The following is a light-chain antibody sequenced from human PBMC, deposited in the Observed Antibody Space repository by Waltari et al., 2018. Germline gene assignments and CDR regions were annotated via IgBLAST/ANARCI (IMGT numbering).Light chain of an antibody. Sequence: DIVMTQSPDSLAVSLGERATINCKSSQSVVYSSNNKNYLAWYQQKPGQPPKLLIYWASARESGVPDRFSGSGSETDFTLTSGSLQAEDVAVYYCQQYYSTPWTFGQGTKVEIK. CDR3: QQYYSTPWT. V-gene: IGKV4-1*01. J-gene: IGKJ1*01. CDR2: WAS. CDR1: QSVVYSSNNKNY.